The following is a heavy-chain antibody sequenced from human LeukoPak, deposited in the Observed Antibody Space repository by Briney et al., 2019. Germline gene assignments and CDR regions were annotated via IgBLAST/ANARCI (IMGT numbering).Heavy chain of an antibody. CDR2: IYSGGST. CDR1: GFTVSSNY. J-gene: IGHJ4*02. D-gene: IGHD5-24*01. V-gene: IGHV3-53*01. Sequence: GSLRLSCAASGFTVSSNYMSWVRQAPGKGLEWVSVIYSGGSTYYADSVKGRFTISRDNSKNTLYLQMNSLRAEDTAVYYCAKDRGYNYLSADYWGQGTLVTVSS. CDR3: AKDRGYNYLSADY.